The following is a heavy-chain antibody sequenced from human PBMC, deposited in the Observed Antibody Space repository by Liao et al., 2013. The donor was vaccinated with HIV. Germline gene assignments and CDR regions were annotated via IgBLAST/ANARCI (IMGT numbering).Heavy chain of an antibody. Sequence: QVRLQESGPRLVKPSGTLSLTCTVSGASMSSYYWNWIRQPPGKGLEWIGYISDSGSTNYNPKSSLRSRVAISVDTSKNQFSLQLTSPTAADTAVYYCARILRPEVAVALDYWGQGSLVSVSS. V-gene: IGHV4-59*01. J-gene: IGHJ4*02. CDR1: GASMSSYY. D-gene: IGHD1-14*01. CDR2: ISDSGST. CDR3: ARILRPEVAVALDY.